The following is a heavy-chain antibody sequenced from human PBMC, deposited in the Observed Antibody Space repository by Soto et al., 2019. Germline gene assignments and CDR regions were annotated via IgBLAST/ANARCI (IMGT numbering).Heavy chain of an antibody. V-gene: IGHV4-39*02. J-gene: IGHJ5*02. CDR2: RYFGGDT. Sequence: QLQLQESGPGRVKPSDTLSRTCIVAGDSITSSFKYWGWIRQTPAKVLEWIGSRYFGGDTAYNPSLEGRVTILVDTSKNQFSLTLRSVTAADTAVYYCPRDDGAVTLSWFGPWGQGTMVTVSS. CDR3: PRDDGAVTLSWFGP. D-gene: IGHD4-17*01. CDR1: GDSITSSFKY.